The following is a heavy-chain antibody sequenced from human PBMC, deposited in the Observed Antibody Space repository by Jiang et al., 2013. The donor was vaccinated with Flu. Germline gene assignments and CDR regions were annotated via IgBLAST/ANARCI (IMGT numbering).Heavy chain of an antibody. CDR1: GYTLTELS. CDR3: ATDRRGWVVGATYGYYYVRYGRR. D-gene: IGHD1-26*01. Sequence: CGAEVKKPGASVKVSCKVSGYTLTELSMHWVRQAPGKGLEWMGGFDPEDGETIYAQKFQGRVTMTEDTSTDTAYMELSSLRSEDTAVYYCATDRRGWVVGATYGYYYVRYGRRGAKGPRSPSP. J-gene: IGHJ6*02. CDR2: FDPEDGET. V-gene: IGHV1-24*01.